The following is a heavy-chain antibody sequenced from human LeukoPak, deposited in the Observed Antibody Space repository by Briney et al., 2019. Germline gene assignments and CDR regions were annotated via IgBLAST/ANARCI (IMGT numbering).Heavy chain of an antibody. V-gene: IGHV3-30*02. J-gene: IGHJ3*02. CDR1: GFTFRSYD. Sequence: PGGSLRLSCAASGFTFRSYDMHWVRQAPGKGLEWVAFIRYNGTNKYYADSVKGRFTISRDNSKNTLFLQMNGLRAEDTAVYYCAKDPGGSDIFDIWGQGTMVTVSS. CDR2: IRYNGTNK. CDR3: AKDPGGSDIFDI. D-gene: IGHD2-8*02.